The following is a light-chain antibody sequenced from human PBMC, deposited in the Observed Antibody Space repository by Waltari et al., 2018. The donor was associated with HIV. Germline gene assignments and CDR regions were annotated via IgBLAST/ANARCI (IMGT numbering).Light chain of an antibody. CDR3: QQYYSVPYT. V-gene: IGKV4-1*01. J-gene: IGKJ2*01. CDR2: WAS. CDR1: QSILYTSNNKNY. Sequence: DIVMTQSPDSLTVSLGERATINCTSSQSILYTSNNKNYLSWYQQKPGQPPTLLIYWASTRESGVPDRFTGSESGTDFTLTISSLQAEDVAIYYCQQYYSVPYTFGQGTNLKV.